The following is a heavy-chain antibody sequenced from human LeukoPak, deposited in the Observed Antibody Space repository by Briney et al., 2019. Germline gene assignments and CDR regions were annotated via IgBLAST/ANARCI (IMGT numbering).Heavy chain of an antibody. D-gene: IGHD1-26*01. Sequence: PGGSLRLSCAASGFTFSTYNMNWVRQAPGKGPEWVSSITSSSSYIYYADSGKGRFTISRDNAKNSLYLQMDSLRVEDTAVYYCARDPYSGSYGPYYYYYMDVWGKGTTVTISS. J-gene: IGHJ6*03. CDR1: GFTFSTYN. V-gene: IGHV3-21*06. CDR2: ITSSSSYI. CDR3: ARDPYSGSYGPYYYYYMDV.